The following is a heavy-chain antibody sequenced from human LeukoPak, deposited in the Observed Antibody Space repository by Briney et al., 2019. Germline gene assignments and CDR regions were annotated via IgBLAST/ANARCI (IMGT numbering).Heavy chain of an antibody. D-gene: IGHD5-12*01. J-gene: IGHJ5*02. Sequence: SDTLSLTCAVSGYSISSSNWWGWIRQPPGKGLEWIGSIYYSGSTYYNPSLKSRVTISVDTSKNQFSLKLSSVTAADTAVYYCARRIGYSGYDAGFDPWGQGTLVTVSS. CDR2: IYYSGST. V-gene: IGHV4-38-2*01. CDR3: ARRIGYSGYDAGFDP. CDR1: GYSISSSNW.